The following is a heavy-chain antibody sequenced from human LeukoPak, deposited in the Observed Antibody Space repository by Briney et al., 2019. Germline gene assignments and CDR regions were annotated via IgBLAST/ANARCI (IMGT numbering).Heavy chain of an antibody. CDR3: ASLVVPAAITDYYMDV. D-gene: IGHD2-2*02. CDR2: IYYSGST. CDR1: GGSISSSSYY. Sequence: PETLSLTCTVSGGSISSSSYYWGWIRQPPGTGLEWIGSIYYSGSTYYNPSLKSRVTISVDTSKNQFSLKLSSVTAADTAVYYCASLVVPAAITDYYMDVWGKGTTVTVSS. V-gene: IGHV4-39*01. J-gene: IGHJ6*03.